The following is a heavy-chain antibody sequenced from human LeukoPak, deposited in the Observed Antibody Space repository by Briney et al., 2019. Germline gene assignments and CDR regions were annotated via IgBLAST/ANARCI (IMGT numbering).Heavy chain of an antibody. Sequence: GGSLRLSCAASGFTFSSYAMSWVRQAPGKGLEWVSAISGSGGSTYYADSVKGRFTISRDNSKNTLYLQMNSLRAEDTAVYYCAKGRRSSPSCSLDYWGQGTLVTVSS. CDR2: ISGSGGST. CDR1: GFTFSSYA. CDR3: AKGRRSSPSCSLDY. J-gene: IGHJ4*02. D-gene: IGHD2-2*01. V-gene: IGHV3-23*01.